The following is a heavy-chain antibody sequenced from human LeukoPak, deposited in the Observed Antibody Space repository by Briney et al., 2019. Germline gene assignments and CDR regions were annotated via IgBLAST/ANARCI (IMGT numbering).Heavy chain of an antibody. Sequence: GGSLRLSCAASGFTFSSYDLHWVRQATGKGLEWVSAIDTAGDTYYPVSVKGRFTISRENANNSLYLQMNSLRAGDTAVYYCTRRTCSGGSCHFDYWGQGTLVTVSS. J-gene: IGHJ4*02. CDR3: TRRTCSGGSCHFDY. V-gene: IGHV3-13*01. D-gene: IGHD2-15*01. CDR1: GFTFSSYD. CDR2: IDTAGDT.